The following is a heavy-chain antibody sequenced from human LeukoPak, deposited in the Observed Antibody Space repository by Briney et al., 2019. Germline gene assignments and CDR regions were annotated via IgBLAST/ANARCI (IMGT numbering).Heavy chain of an antibody. V-gene: IGHV4-59*01. CDR2: IYYSGST. CDR3: ARDLGCSSTSCYTEGWFDP. CDR1: GGSISSYY. J-gene: IGHJ5*02. Sequence: PSETLSLTCTVSGGSISSYYWSWIRQPPGKGLEWIGYIYYSGSTNYNPSLKSRVTISVDTSKNQFSLRLSSVTAADTAVYYRARDLGCSSTSCYTEGWFDPWGQGTLVTVSS. D-gene: IGHD2-2*02.